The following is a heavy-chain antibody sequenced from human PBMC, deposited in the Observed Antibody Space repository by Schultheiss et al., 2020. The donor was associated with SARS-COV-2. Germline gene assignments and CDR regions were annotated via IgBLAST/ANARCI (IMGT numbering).Heavy chain of an antibody. V-gene: IGHV3-20*04. CDR3: AGSHDCGGDCYYLQFDY. D-gene: IGHD2-21*01. CDR2: ISWNGGST. Sequence: GGSLRLSCAASGFTFDDYAMHWVRQAPGKGLEWVSGISWNGGSTGYADSVKGRFTISRDNSKNSLYLQMNSLRAEDTAVYYCAGSHDCGGDCYYLQFDYWGQGTLVTVSS. J-gene: IGHJ4*02. CDR1: GFTFDDYA.